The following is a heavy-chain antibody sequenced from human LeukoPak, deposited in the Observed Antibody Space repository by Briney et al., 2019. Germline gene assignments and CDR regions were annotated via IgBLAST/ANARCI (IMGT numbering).Heavy chain of an antibody. J-gene: IGHJ4*02. D-gene: IGHD3-9*01. CDR2: ISSSSSYI. CDR3: ASLQTDPSVVNGF. Sequence: GGSLRLSCAASGFTFSSYSMNWVRQAPGKGLEWVSSISSSSSYIYYADSVRGRFTVSRDSAKNSLYLQMNSLRAEDTAVYYCASLQTDPSVVNGFWGQGTLVTVSS. CDR1: GFTFSSYS. V-gene: IGHV3-21*06.